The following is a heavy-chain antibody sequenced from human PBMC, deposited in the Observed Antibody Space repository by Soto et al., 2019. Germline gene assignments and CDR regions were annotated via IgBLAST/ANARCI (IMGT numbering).Heavy chain of an antibody. CDR1: GDSINSDNYY. Sequence: QLPLQESGPGLVKPSETLSLTCSVSGDSINSDNYYWGWIRQPPGKGLEWIGSIYYRGNTYYNPSLKTRVTISLDKSKSQFSLKLNSVTAADSAVYFCARLEGLATISYYFDYWSQGTLVTVSS. CDR2: IYYRGNT. CDR3: ARLEGLATISYYFDY. J-gene: IGHJ4*02. V-gene: IGHV4-39*01. D-gene: IGHD3-9*01.